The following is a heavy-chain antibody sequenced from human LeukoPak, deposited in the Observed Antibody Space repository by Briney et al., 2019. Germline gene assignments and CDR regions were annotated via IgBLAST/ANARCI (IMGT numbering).Heavy chain of an antibody. CDR2: IKQDGNEE. Sequence: GGSLRLSCAASGFTLSSYWMSWVRQAPGKGLEWVANIKQDGNEEYYVDSVKGRFTISRDNAKNSLYLQMNSLRAEDTAVYYCVRGQSQTARGDFDYWGQGTLVTVSS. D-gene: IGHD3-10*01. V-gene: IGHV3-7*05. CDR1: GFTLSSYW. J-gene: IGHJ4*02. CDR3: VRGQSQTARGDFDY.